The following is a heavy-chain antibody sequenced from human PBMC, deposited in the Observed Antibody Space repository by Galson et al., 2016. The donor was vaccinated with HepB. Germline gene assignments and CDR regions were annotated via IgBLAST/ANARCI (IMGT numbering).Heavy chain of an antibody. CDR2: ISSGSSYI. D-gene: IGHD3-22*01. CDR3: ARGGYYDRCGQN. V-gene: IGHV3-11*06. CDR1: GFTFRDHY. J-gene: IGHJ4*02. Sequence: SLRLSCAASGFTFRDHYMSWIRQAPGKGLEWVSYISSGSSYINYADSVKGRFTISRDNAKNSLYLQMNNLRAEDTAVYHCARGGYYDRCGQNWGQGTLVTVSS.